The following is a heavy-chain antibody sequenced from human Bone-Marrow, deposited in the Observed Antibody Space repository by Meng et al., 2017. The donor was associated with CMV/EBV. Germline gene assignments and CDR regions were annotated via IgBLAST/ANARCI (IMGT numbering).Heavy chain of an antibody. D-gene: IGHD6-6*01. CDR2: IYYSGST. CDR1: GGSISSYY. CDR3: ARGNGGFSSSWPYYYYYGMAV. V-gene: IGHV4-59*01. Sequence: SETLSLTCTVSGGSISSYYWSWIRQPPGKGLEWIGYIYYSGSTNYNPSLKSRVTISVDTSKNQFSLKLSSVTAADTAVYYCARGNGGFSSSWPYYYYYGMAVWGQGNTVTFAS. J-gene: IGHJ6*02.